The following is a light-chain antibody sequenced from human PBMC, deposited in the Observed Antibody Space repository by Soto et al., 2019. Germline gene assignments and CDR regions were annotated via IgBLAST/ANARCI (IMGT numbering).Light chain of an antibody. Sequence: EIVMTQFPATPSVSPGETATLSCRATQSVSSNLTWYPQKPGQAPRLLIYGASSRATGIPDRFSGSGSGTEFTLSIRRLEPEDFAMYYCQQYGDSPRTFGQGTKVDIK. J-gene: IGKJ1*01. CDR1: QSVSSN. CDR2: GAS. V-gene: IGKV3-20*01. CDR3: QQYGDSPRT.